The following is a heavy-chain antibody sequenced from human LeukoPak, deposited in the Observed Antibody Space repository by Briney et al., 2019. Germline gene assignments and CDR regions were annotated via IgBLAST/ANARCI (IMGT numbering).Heavy chain of an antibody. CDR2: ISSSGGST. V-gene: IGHV3-23*01. D-gene: IGHD3-22*01. J-gene: IGHJ3*01. Sequence: GGSLRLSCTASGFTSGFSFSTYAMSWVRQAPGKGLEWVSTISSSGGSTYYADSVKGRFTISRDNSKSTLYLQMDTLRADDTAVYYCAKDGWFYDSSGLGAFDVWGQGTMVTASS. CDR1: GFSFSTYA. CDR3: AKDGWFYDSSGLGAFDV.